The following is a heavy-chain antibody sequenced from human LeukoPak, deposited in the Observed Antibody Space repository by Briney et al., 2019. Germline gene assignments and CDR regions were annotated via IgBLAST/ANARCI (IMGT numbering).Heavy chain of an antibody. Sequence: SETLSLTCAVAGGSISSSNWRRWVRQPPGKGLEWIGGVYHSGSTNYNPSLKSRGTITVDKSKNQFSLKLSSVTAADTAVDYCARPQVGYCSGGSCLTHYYYGMDVWGKGTTDTVSS. CDR2: VYHSGST. CDR1: GGSISSSNW. J-gene: IGHJ6*04. D-gene: IGHD2-15*01. CDR3: ARPQVGYCSGGSCLTHYYYGMDV. V-gene: IGHV4-4*02.